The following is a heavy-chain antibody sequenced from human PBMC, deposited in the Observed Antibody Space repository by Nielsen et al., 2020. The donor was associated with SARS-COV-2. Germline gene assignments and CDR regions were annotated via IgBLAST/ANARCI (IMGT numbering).Heavy chain of an antibody. J-gene: IGHJ5*02. D-gene: IGHD3-16*02. V-gene: IGHV1-18*04. CDR3: ARAVGDDYVWGSYHPPRVDR. CDR2: ISRNNGKT. CDR1: GYTFTTYG. Sequence: ASVKVSCKASGYTFTTYGIGWVRQASGQGLEWMGWISRNNGKTQYAQKFQGRVTMTTDTSTSTAYMELRSLRSDDTAVYYCARAVGDDYVWGSYHPPRVDRWSQGTLVTVSS.